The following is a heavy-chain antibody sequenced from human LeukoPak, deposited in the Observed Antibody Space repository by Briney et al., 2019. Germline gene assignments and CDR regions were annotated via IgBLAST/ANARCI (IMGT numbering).Heavy chain of an antibody. Sequence: ASVKVSCKASGYTFTGYYIHWVRQAPGQGLEWMGWINPNRGGTNYAKKFQGRVTMTRDTSISTAYMAVSSLRYDDTAVYHCARSLLQYDIFTGYYPNTIRGHYSGMDVWGQGTAVTVSS. CDR2: INPNRGGT. D-gene: IGHD3-9*01. J-gene: IGHJ6*02. CDR3: ARSLLQYDIFTGYYPNTIRGHYSGMDV. CDR1: GYTFTGYY. V-gene: IGHV1-2*02.